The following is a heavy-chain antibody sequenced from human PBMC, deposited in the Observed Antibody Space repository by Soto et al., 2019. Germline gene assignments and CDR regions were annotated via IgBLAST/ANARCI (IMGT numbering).Heavy chain of an antibody. Sequence: SETLSLTCTVSGGSISSYSWSWIRQPPGKGLEWIGYIYHSGSTYYNPSLKSRVTISVDTSKNQFSLKLSSVTAADTAVYYCARGIEGWYQGRYYYGMDVWGQGTTVTVSS. V-gene: IGHV4-59*01. CDR3: ARGIEGWYQGRYYYGMDV. CDR1: GGSISSYS. CDR2: IYHSGST. D-gene: IGHD6-19*01. J-gene: IGHJ6*02.